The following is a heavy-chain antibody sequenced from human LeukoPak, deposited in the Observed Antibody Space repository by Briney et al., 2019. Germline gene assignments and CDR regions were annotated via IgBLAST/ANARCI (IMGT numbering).Heavy chain of an antibody. J-gene: IGHJ3*02. V-gene: IGHV4-59*01. CDR2: IYYSGST. CDR1: GGSISSYY. D-gene: IGHD6-25*01. CDR3: ARDVRRAFDI. Sequence: PSETLSLTCTVSGGSISSYYWSWIRQPPGKGLEWIGYIYYSGSTNYNPSFKSRVTISVDTSKNQFSLKLSSVTAADTAVYYCARDVRRAFDIWGQGTMVTVSS.